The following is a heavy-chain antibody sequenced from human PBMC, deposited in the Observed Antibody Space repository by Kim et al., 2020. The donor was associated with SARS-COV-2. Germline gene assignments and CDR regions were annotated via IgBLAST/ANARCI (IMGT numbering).Heavy chain of an antibody. CDR2: LSLDSDRI. CDR3: TRDLVPRGADY. CDR1: GFKFERFA. J-gene: IGHJ4*02. V-gene: IGHV3-9*01. Sequence: SLRLSCEMSGFKFERFAVHWVRQPPGKGLEWVSGLSLDSDRIGYADSVKGRFTVSRDKAKDTLYLQMDSLRIEDTAFYYCTRDLVPRGADYWGQGTLVTVSS. D-gene: IGHD6-6*01.